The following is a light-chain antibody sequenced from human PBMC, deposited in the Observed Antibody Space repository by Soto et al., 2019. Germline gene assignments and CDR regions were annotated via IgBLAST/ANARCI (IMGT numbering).Light chain of an antibody. CDR2: AAS. CDR1: QSVSSY. Sequence: EVVLTHSPVTLSFSPVERANLSCRASQSVSSYLAWYQQKPGQAPRLLIYAASSRATGIPDRFSGSGSGTDFSLTISSLEPEDSAVYYCQQRHMWPIKFGQGTRRGIK. V-gene: IGKV3-11*01. CDR3: QQRHMWPIK. J-gene: IGKJ5*01.